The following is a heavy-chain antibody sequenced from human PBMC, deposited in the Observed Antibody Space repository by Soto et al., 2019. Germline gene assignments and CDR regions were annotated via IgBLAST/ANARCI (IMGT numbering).Heavy chain of an antibody. D-gene: IGHD3-3*01. CDR2: IYSGANT. V-gene: IGHV3-53*04. Sequence: EVQLVESGGGLVQPGGSLRLSCAASGFIVGSNYMSWVRQAPGKGLEWVSVIYSGANTYYADSVKGRFTISRHNSKNTLYLEMNSLRTDDTAVYYCARGGNYDFWSGYRSPFDYWGQGTLVTVSS. CDR1: GFIVGSNY. CDR3: ARGGNYDFWSGYRSPFDY. J-gene: IGHJ4*02.